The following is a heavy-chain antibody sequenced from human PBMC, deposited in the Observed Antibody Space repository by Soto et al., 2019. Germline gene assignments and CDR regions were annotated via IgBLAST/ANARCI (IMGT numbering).Heavy chain of an antibody. CDR2: INADNGET. D-gene: IGHD3-10*01. CDR1: GYTFTNYT. J-gene: IGHJ5*02. CDR3: ARFVLRVIILKSWFDP. Sequence: ASVKVSCKASGYTFTNYTIHWMRQAPGQSLEWMGWINADNGETKISQKFQGRVTITRDTSAGSAYMELSSLRSEDTAVYYCARFVLRVIILKSWFDPWGQGTLVTVSS. V-gene: IGHV1-3*01.